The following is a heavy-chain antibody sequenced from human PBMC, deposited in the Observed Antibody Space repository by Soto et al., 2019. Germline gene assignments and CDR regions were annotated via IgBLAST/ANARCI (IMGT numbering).Heavy chain of an antibody. CDR2: ISYDGRHE. Sequence: GGSLRLSCAASGFSFRSYGMHWVRQAPGRGLEWVALISYDGRHEYYADSVKGRFTISRDNSQNTLILEMRNLRTDDTAPYYCTKLVERVGGVPVVAYWGRGTLVTVSS. V-gene: IGHV3-30*18. J-gene: IGHJ4*02. CDR3: TKLVERVGGVPVVAY. D-gene: IGHD6-6*01. CDR1: GFSFRSYG.